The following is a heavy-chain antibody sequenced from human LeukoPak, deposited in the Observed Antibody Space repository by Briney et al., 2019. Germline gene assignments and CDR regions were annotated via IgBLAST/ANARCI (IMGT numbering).Heavy chain of an antibody. V-gene: IGHV4-59*01. CDR3: ARGGYDFWSGYPVLYYYMDV. D-gene: IGHD3-3*01. J-gene: IGHJ6*03. CDR2: IYYSGST. Sequence: SETLSLTCTVSGGSISSYYWSWIRQPPGKGLEWIGYIYYSGSTNYNPSLKSRVTISVDTSKNQFSLKLSSVTAADTAVYYCARGGYDFWSGYPVLYYYMDVWGKGTTVTVSS. CDR1: GGSISSYY.